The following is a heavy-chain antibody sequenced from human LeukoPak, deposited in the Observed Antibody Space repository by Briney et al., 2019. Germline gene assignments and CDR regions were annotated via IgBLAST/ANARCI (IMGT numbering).Heavy chain of an antibody. CDR3: AKDIVVVPAPVGYFDL. J-gene: IGHJ2*01. CDR2: ISGSGGST. V-gene: IGHV3-23*01. CDR1: GFTFSSYA. Sequence: PGGSLRLSCAASGFTFSSYAMSWVRQAPGKGLEWVSGISGSGGSTYYADSVKGRFTISRDNSKNTEYLQMNSLRAEDTAVYYCAKDIVVVPAPVGYFDLWGRGTLVNVSS. D-gene: IGHD2-2*01.